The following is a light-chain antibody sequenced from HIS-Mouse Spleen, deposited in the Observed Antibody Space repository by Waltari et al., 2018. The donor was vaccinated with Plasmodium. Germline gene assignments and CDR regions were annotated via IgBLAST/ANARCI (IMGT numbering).Light chain of an antibody. CDR2: GAS. J-gene: IGKJ3*01. CDR1: QSVSSN. Sequence: EIVMTQSPATLSVSPGERATLSCRPSQSVSSNLAWYQQKPGQAPRLLIYGASTRATGIPARFSGSGSATEFTLTISSLQSEDFAVYYCQQYNNWSFTFGPGTKVDIK. CDR3: QQYNNWSFT. V-gene: IGKV3-15*01.